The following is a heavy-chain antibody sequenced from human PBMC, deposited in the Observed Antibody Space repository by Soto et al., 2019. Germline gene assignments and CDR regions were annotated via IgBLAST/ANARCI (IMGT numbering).Heavy chain of an antibody. CDR3: ARVNYGNYYYYYGMDV. J-gene: IGHJ6*02. V-gene: IGHV4-59*01. D-gene: IGHD4-17*01. CDR2: IYYSGST. Sequence: SETLSLTCTVSGGYIRNYYWSWIRQPPGKGLEWIGYIYYSGSTNYNPSLKSRVTISVDTSKNQFSLKLNSVTAADTAVYYRARVNYGNYYYYYGMDVWGQGTTVTVSS. CDR1: GGYIRNYY.